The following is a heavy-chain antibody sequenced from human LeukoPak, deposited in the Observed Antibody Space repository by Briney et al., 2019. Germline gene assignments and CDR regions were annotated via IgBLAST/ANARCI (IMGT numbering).Heavy chain of an antibody. V-gene: IGHV3-30*04. CDR1: GFTFSSYA. CDR2: ISYDGSNK. CDR3: ASDILKSRGPYYYYMDV. J-gene: IGHJ6*03. Sequence: GGSLRLSCAASGFTFSSYAMHWVRQAPGKGLEWVAVISYDGSNKYYADSVKGRFTISRDNSKNTLYLQMNSLRAEDTAVYYCASDILKSRGPYYYYMDVWGKGTTVTISS. D-gene: IGHD3-3*02.